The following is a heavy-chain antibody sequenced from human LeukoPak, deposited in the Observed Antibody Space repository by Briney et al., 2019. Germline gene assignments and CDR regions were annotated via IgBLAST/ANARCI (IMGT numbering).Heavy chain of an antibody. CDR1: LVSISNYY. D-gene: IGHD3-22*01. J-gene: IGHJ4*02. Sequence: SETLSLTCTASLVSISNYYWNWIRQPAGKGLEWIGRLYIGRDTDYNPSLKSRVTMSADTSNSQFSLRLTSVTAADTAVYYCARESRVFIGDGYFLDSWGPGTLVTVSS. CDR3: ARESRVFIGDGYFLDS. V-gene: IGHV4-4*07. CDR2: LYIGRDT.